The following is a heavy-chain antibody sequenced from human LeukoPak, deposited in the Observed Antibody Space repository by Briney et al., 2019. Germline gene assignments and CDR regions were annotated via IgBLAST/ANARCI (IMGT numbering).Heavy chain of an antibody. CDR3: ARVVGWELSLGYFDY. CDR2: INPNSGGT. D-gene: IGHD1-26*01. CDR1: GYTFTGYY. J-gene: IGHJ4*02. Sequence: GASVKVSCKASGYTFTGYYMHWVRQAPGQGLEWMGWINPNSGGTNYAQKFRGRVTMTRDTSISTAYMELSRLRSDDTAVYYCARVVGWELSLGYFDYWGQGTLVTVSS. V-gene: IGHV1-2*02.